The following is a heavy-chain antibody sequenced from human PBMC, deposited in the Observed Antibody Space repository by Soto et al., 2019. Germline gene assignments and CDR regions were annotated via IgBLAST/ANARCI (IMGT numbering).Heavy chain of an antibody. Sequence: PSETLSLTCAVSGGSISSCGYSWSWIRQPPGKGLEWIGYIYHSGSTYYNPSLKSRVTISVDRSKNQFSLKLSSVTAADTAVYYCARAHYGDYGYGMDVWGQGTTVTVSS. CDR2: IYHSGST. V-gene: IGHV4-30-2*01. CDR3: ARAHYGDYGYGMDV. CDR1: GGSISSCGYS. D-gene: IGHD4-17*01. J-gene: IGHJ6*02.